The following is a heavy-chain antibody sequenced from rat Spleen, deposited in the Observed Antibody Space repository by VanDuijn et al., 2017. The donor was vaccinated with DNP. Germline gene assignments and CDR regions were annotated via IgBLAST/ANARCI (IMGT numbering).Heavy chain of an antibody. V-gene: IGHV3-1*01. J-gene: IGHJ1*01. CDR2: ISYSGSP. D-gene: IGHD1-3*01. Sequence: EVQLQESGPGLVKPSQSLSLTCSVTGASVTSDYRWNWIRKFPGSEMEWIGHISYSGSPSYNPSLKSRISITRDTSKNQFFLQLNSVTTEDTATYYCARFSYGSYRYFDFWGPGTMVTVSS. CDR1: GASVTSDY. CDR3: ARFSYGSYRYFDF.